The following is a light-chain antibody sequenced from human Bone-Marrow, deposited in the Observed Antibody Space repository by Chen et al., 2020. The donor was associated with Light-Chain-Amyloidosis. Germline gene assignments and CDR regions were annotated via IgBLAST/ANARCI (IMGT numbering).Light chain of an antibody. V-gene: IGLV3-21*02. CDR2: DDS. J-gene: IGLJ3*02. CDR1: NIGSTS. CDR3: QVWDRSSDGPV. Sequence: SYVLTQPSSVSVAPGQTATIACGGNNIGSTSVHWYQQTPGQAPLLVGYDDSDRPSGIPERLSGSNSGNTDTLTIRRGEAGEVADYYCQVWDRSSDGPVLGGGTKLTVL.